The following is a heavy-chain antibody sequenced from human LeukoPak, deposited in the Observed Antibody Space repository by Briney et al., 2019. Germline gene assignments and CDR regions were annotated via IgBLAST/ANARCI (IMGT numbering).Heavy chain of an antibody. CDR1: GYSFTRNW. Sequence: GESLKISCKGSGYSFTRNWIAWVRQMPGKGLEWMGIIYPDDSDTRYSPSFEGQVIISVDKSISTAYLQWSSLKASDTATYYCARHGHCTNGVCYSNYYYYMDVWGKGTTVTVSS. D-gene: IGHD2-8*01. J-gene: IGHJ6*03. CDR3: ARHGHCTNGVCYSNYYYYMDV. CDR2: IYPDDSDT. V-gene: IGHV5-51*01.